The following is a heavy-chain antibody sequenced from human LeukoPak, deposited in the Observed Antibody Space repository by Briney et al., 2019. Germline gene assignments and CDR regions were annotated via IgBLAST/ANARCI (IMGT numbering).Heavy chain of an antibody. D-gene: IGHD3-3*01. Sequence: SETLSLTCTVSGGSISSYYWSWIRQPPGKGLEWIGDIYYSGSTNYNPSLKSRVTISVDTSENQFSLKLSSVTAADTAVYYCARVHANYDFWGYAFDIWGQGTMVTVSS. CDR3: ARVHANYDFWGYAFDI. J-gene: IGHJ3*02. CDR1: GGSISSYY. V-gene: IGHV4-59*01. CDR2: IYYSGST.